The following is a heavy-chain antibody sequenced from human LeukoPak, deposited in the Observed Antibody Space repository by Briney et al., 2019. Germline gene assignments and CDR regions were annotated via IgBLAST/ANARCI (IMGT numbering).Heavy chain of an antibody. CDR1: GYTFSSYA. V-gene: IGHV1-18*01. CDR3: ARGYCSSTSCYAVDY. CDR2: IITHNGNT. D-gene: IGHD2-2*01. Sequence: ASVKVSCKASGYTFSSYAITWVRQAPGQGLEWMGWIITHNGNTNYTQKLQGRVTMTTDTSTTTAYMELRSLRSDDTAVYYCARGYCSSTSCYAVDYWGQGTLVAVSS. J-gene: IGHJ4*02.